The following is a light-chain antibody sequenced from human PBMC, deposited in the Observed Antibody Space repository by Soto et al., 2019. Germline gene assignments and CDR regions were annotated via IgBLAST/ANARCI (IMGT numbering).Light chain of an antibody. V-gene: IGKV1-39*01. Sequence: DIQMTQSPSSLSESVGERVTITCRASQTISSYLNWYQQNPGEAPKLLIYAASTLQSGVPSRFSGSGSGTDFTLTISSLQPEDFATYYCQQSSNIPYTFGQGTKLEIK. CDR1: QTISSY. CDR2: AAS. J-gene: IGKJ2*01. CDR3: QQSSNIPYT.